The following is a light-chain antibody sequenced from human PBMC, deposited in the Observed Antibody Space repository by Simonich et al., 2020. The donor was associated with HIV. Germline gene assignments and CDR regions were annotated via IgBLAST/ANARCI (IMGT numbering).Light chain of an antibody. Sequence: EIVLTQSPGTMSLSPGERATLSCRASQSVSSSYLAWYQQKPGQAPRLLIYGASSRATGIPDRFSGSGSGTYFTLTISSMQSEDFAFYYCQQYNNWPPMTFGGGTKVEIK. CDR3: QQYNNWPPMT. V-gene: IGKV3-20*01. J-gene: IGKJ4*01. CDR1: QSVSSSY. CDR2: GAS.